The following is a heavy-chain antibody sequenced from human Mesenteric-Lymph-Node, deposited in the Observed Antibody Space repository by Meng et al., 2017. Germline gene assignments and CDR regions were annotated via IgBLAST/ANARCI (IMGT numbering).Heavy chain of an antibody. D-gene: IGHD1-26*01. CDR3: ARDRMLAPGATPFWFDY. CDR2: IIPIFGTA. J-gene: IGHJ4*02. V-gene: IGHV1-69*01. CDR1: GGTFSSYA. Sequence: VQLVQSGAEVKKPGSSVKVSCKASGGTFSSYAISWVRQAPGQGLEWMGGIIPIFGTANYAQKFQGRVTITADESTSTAYMELSSLRSEDTAVYYCARDRMLAPGATPFWFDYWGQGTRVTVSS.